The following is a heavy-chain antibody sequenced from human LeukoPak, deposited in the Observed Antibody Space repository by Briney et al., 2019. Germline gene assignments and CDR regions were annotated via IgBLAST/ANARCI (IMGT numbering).Heavy chain of an antibody. CDR1: GGSISSTTYY. D-gene: IGHD1-26*01. CDR3: ARGEVGATTGGYYYYMDV. CDR2: LYYSGST. Sequence: SETLSLTCTVSGGSISSTTYYWGWIRQPPGKGLEWIGSLYYSGSTYYNPSLKSRVTISVDTSKNQFSLKLSSVTAADTAVYYCARGEVGATTGGYYYYMDVWGRGTSVTISS. V-gene: IGHV4-39*07. J-gene: IGHJ6*03.